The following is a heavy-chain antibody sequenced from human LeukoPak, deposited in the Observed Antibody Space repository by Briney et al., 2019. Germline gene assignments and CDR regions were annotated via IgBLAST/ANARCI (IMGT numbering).Heavy chain of an antibody. D-gene: IGHD6-13*01. CDR2: MNPNSGNT. CDR1: GYTFASYD. Sequence: ASVKVSCKASGYTFASYDINWVRQATGQGLEWMGWMNPNSGNTGYAQKFQGRVTMTTNTSISTAYMELSSVRSEDTAVYYCARGLSIAAAGTTPAYWGQGTLVTVSS. J-gene: IGHJ4*02. CDR3: ARGLSIAAAGTTPAY. V-gene: IGHV1-8*01.